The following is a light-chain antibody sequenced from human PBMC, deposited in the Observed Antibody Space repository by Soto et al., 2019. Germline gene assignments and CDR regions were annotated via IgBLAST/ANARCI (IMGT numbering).Light chain of an antibody. CDR1: QSIRTY. Sequence: EIVLSQSPATLSLSPGERATLSCRASQSIRTYLAWYQQKPGQAPRLLIYDASNRATGIPARFSGSGSGTDFTLTISSLGPEDFAVYYCQQRSTPFAFGPGNKVAIK. CDR3: QQRSTPFA. V-gene: IGKV3-11*01. CDR2: DAS. J-gene: IGKJ3*01.